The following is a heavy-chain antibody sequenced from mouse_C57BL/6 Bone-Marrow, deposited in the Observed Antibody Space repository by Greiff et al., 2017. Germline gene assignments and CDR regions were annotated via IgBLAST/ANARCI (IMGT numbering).Heavy chain of an antibody. CDR2: IDPENGDT. CDR3: TTGGYCGV. CDR1: GFNIKDDY. Sequence: VQLQQSGAELVRPGASVKLSCTASGFNIKDDYMHWVKQRPEQGLEWIGWIDPENGDTEYASKFQGKATITADTSSNTAYLQLSSLTSEDTAVYYCTTGGYCGVWGTGTAVTVSS. V-gene: IGHV14-4*01. J-gene: IGHJ1*03.